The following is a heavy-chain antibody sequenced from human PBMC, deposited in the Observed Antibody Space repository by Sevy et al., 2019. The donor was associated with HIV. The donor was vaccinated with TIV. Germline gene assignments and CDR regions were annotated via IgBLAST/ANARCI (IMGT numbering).Heavy chain of an antibody. Sequence: GGSLRLSCAASGFTFSSFATGWVRQAPGKGLDWISVISGTGDYTYYADSVKGRFTISRDNSKNTLFLQMNSLRAEDTAIFYCAKKMGGGSGMAFLVDYWGQGTLVTVSS. D-gene: IGHD5-18*01. V-gene: IGHV3-23*01. CDR3: AKKMGGGSGMAFLVDY. J-gene: IGHJ4*02. CDR2: ISGTGDYT. CDR1: GFTFSSFA.